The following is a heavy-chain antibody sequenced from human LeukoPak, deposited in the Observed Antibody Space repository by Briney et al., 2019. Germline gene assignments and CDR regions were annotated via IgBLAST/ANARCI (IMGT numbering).Heavy chain of an antibody. Sequence: PGGSLRLSCAASGFNFSNYGMHWVRQAPGKGLEWVAIISFDVSNEYYADSVKGRFTISRDNSKNTLYLQMNSLRAEDTAVYYCAKDRRMILETYYFDFWGQGVLVTVSS. J-gene: IGHJ4*02. D-gene: IGHD2-15*01. CDR1: GFNFSNYG. V-gene: IGHV3-30*18. CDR3: AKDRRMILETYYFDF. CDR2: ISFDVSNE.